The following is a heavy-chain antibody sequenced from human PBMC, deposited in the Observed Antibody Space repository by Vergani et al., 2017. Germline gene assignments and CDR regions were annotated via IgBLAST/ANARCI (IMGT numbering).Heavy chain of an antibody. Sequence: QVQLVESGGSVVQPGRSLRLSCAASGFTFSNYGLHWVRQAPGQGLEWVAFIRFDGSNKYYEDSVKGRFTISRDNSKNTLFLQMNSLRAEDTAVYYCAKDMVHYDILTGPNFDYWGQGTPVTVSS. CDR1: GFTFSNYG. CDR3: AKDMVHYDILTGPNFDY. J-gene: IGHJ4*02. D-gene: IGHD3-9*01. V-gene: IGHV3-30*02. CDR2: IRFDGSNK.